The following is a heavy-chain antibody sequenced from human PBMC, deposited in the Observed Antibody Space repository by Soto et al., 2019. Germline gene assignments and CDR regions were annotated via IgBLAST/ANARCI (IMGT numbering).Heavy chain of an antibody. CDR3: ARVSSAYITGTTGWFDP. D-gene: IGHD1-7*01. V-gene: IGHV3-30-3*01. Sequence: QVQLVESGGGVVQPGRSLRLSCAASGFTFSSYAMHWVRQAPGKGLEWVAVISYDGSNKYYADSVKGRFTISRDNSKNTLYLQMNSLRSEDTAVYYCARVSSAYITGTTGWFDPWGQGTLVTVSS. CDR2: ISYDGSNK. CDR1: GFTFSSYA. J-gene: IGHJ5*02.